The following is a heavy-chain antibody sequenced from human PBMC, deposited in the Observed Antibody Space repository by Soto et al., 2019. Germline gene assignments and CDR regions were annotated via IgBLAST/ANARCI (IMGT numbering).Heavy chain of an antibody. CDR1: GYTFTSYG. Sequence: ASVKVSCKASGYTFTSYGISWVRQAPGQGLEWMGWISAYNGNTNYAQKLQGRVTMTTDTSTSIAYMELRSLRSDDTAVYYCGRDRSLWFGENNWFDPWGQGTLVTVSS. CDR3: GRDRSLWFGENNWFDP. D-gene: IGHD3-10*01. V-gene: IGHV1-18*01. CDR2: ISAYNGNT. J-gene: IGHJ5*02.